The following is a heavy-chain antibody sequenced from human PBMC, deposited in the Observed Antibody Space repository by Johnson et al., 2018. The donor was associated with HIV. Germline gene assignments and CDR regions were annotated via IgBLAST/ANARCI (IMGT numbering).Heavy chain of an antibody. J-gene: IGHJ3*02. V-gene: IGHV3-30-3*01. CDR1: GFTFSSYA. Sequence: QVQLVESGGGVVQPGGSLRLSCAASGFTFSSYAMHWVRQAPGKGLEWVAVISYAGSNKYYEDSVKGRFTIPSDNSKNTLYLQMDSLRVDDTAVYYCARDRGGYSDGYDSDAFDIWGQGTMVTVSS. D-gene: IGHD5-18*01. CDR2: ISYAGSNK. CDR3: ARDRGGYSDGYDSDAFDI.